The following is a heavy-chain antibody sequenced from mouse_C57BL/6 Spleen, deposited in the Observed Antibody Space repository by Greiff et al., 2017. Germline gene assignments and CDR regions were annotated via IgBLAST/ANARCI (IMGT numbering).Heavy chain of an antibody. D-gene: IGHD1-1*01. CDR3: ARGDGSTQFAY. J-gene: IGHJ3*01. V-gene: IGHV1-69*01. CDR2: IDPSDSYT. Sequence: QVQIQQPGAELVMPGASVKLSCKASGYTFTSYWMHWVKQRPGQGLEWIGEIDPSDSYTNYNQKFKGKSTLTVDKSSSTAYMQLSSLTSEDSAVYYCARGDGSTQFAYWGQGTLVTVSA. CDR1: GYTFTSYW.